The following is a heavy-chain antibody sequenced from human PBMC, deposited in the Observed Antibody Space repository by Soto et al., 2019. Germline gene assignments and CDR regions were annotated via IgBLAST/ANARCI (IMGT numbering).Heavy chain of an antibody. J-gene: IGHJ6*02. Sequence: QVQLQESGPGLVKPSETLSLTCTVSGGSISSYYWSWIRQPPGKGLEWIGYIYYSGSTNYNPSLKRRVTISVDTSKNQFSLKLSSVTAADTAVYYCARDRYCSSTSCPPNYYYYGMDVWGQGTTVTVSS. CDR3: ARDRYCSSTSCPPNYYYYGMDV. CDR2: IYYSGST. CDR1: GGSISSYY. D-gene: IGHD2-2*01. V-gene: IGHV4-59*01.